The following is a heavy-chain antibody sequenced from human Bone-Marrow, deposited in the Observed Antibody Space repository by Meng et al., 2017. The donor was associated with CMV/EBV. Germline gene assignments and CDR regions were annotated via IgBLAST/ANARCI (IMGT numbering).Heavy chain of an antibody. Sequence: GESLKISCAASGFTFSSYGMHWVRQAPGKGLQWVAFIRYDGSNKYYADSVKGRFTISRDNSKNTLYLQMNSLRAEDTAVYYCARARWPYYFDYWGQGTLVTVSS. CDR1: GFTFSSYG. D-gene: IGHD4-23*01. V-gene: IGHV3-30*02. J-gene: IGHJ4*02. CDR3: ARARWPYYFDY. CDR2: IRYDGSNK.